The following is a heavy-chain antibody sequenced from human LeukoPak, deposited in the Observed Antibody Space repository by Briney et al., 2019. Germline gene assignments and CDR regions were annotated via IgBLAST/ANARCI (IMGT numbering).Heavy chain of an antibody. J-gene: IGHJ6*02. D-gene: IGHD6-13*01. V-gene: IGHV3-30*04. Sequence: HPGGSLRLSCAASGFTFSSYAMHWVRQAPGKGLEWVSVISYDGSNKYCADSVKGRFTISRDNSKNTLYLQMNSLRAEDTAVYYCARVSAAGNPYYYYGMDVWGQGTTVTVSS. CDR1: GFTFSSYA. CDR3: ARVSAAGNPYYYYGMDV. CDR2: ISYDGSNK.